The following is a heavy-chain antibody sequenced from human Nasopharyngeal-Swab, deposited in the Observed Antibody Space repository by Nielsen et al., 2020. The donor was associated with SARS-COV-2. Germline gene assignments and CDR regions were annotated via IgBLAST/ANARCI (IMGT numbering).Heavy chain of an antibody. D-gene: IGHD3-3*01. J-gene: IGHJ6*02. Sequence: GESLKISCKGSGYSFTSYWISWVRQMPGKGLEWMGRIDPSDSYTNYSPSFQGHVTISADKSISTAYLQWSSLKASDTATYYCASPYYDFWSGPGAYYYGMDVWGQGTTVTVSS. CDR3: ASPYYDFWSGPGAYYYGMDV. CDR2: IDPSDSYT. V-gene: IGHV5-10-1*01. CDR1: GYSFTSYW.